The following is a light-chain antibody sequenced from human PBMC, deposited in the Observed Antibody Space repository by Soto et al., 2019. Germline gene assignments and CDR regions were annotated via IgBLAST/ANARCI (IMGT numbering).Light chain of an antibody. CDR3: QQYNNWLIT. V-gene: IGKV3-15*01. CDR2: GAS. J-gene: IGKJ5*01. Sequence: EIVMTQSPATLSVSPGERATLSCRASQSVSSNLAWYQQKLGQAPRLLIYGASTRPTGIPARFSGSGSGTEFPLTISSLQSEDFAVYYCQQYNNWLITFGQGTRLEIK. CDR1: QSVSSN.